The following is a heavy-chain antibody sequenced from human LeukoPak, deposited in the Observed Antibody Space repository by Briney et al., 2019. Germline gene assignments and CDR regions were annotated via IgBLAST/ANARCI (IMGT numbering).Heavy chain of an antibody. J-gene: IGHJ4*02. CDR2: IKQDGSEQ. Sequence: GGSLRLSCGASGFSFSMFWMTWVRQAPGKGLEWVANIKQDGSEQYYVDSVKGRFTVSRDNAKNSLYLQMNSLRAEDTAVYYCARGGYGGNSLGYWGQGALITVSS. CDR1: GFSFSMFW. V-gene: IGHV3-7*01. D-gene: IGHD4-23*01. CDR3: ARGGYGGNSLGY.